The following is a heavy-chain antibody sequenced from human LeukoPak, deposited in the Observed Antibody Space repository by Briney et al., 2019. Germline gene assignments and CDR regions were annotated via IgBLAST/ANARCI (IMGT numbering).Heavy chain of an antibody. CDR1: GGSISSGSYY. CDR2: IYTSGST. Sequence: SETLSLTCTVSGGSISSGSYYGSGIRQPAGKGLEGIGRIYTSGSTNYHPSLKSRTTISVATSKNQFSLTLSSVTAADTAVYYCARALDIVVVPAAIIWFDPWGQGTLVTVSS. D-gene: IGHD2-2*03. V-gene: IGHV4-61*02. CDR3: ARALDIVVVPAAIIWFDP. J-gene: IGHJ5*02.